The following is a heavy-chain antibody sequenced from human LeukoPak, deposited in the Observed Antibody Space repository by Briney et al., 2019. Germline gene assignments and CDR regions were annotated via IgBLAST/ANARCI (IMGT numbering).Heavy chain of an antibody. CDR2: IRSDGSNK. CDR3: AREGYCSGGSCEDAFDI. V-gene: IGHV3-30*02. CDR1: GFTFSSYG. Sequence: GGSLRLSCAASGFTFSSYGMHWVRQAPGKGLEWVAFIRSDGSNKYYADSVKGRFTIYRDNSKNTLYLQMNSLRAEDTAVYYCAREGYCSGGSCEDAFDIWGQGTMVTVSS. D-gene: IGHD2-15*01. J-gene: IGHJ3*02.